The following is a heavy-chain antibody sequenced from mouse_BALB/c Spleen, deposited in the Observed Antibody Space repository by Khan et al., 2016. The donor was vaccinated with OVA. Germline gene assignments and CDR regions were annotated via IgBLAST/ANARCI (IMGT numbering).Heavy chain of an antibody. CDR1: GYTFTSYW. CDR3: TRRNWDVAWFAY. J-gene: IGHJ3*01. CDR2: IYPGNTDT. V-gene: IGHV1-5*01. D-gene: IGHD4-1*01. Sequence: EVQLQQSGTVLARPGASVKMSCKASGYTFTSYWMHWVKQRPGQGLEWIGDIYPGNTDTNYNQKFKGKAKLTAVTSTSTAYMELSSLTNEDSAFYYWTRRNWDVAWFAYWGQGTLVTVSA.